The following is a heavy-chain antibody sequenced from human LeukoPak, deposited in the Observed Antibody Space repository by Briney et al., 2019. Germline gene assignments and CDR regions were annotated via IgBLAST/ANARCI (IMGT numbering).Heavy chain of an antibody. J-gene: IGHJ4*02. Sequence: GESLKISCKGSGYSFPTYWIAWVRQMPGKGLEWMGIIYPGDSDTRYSPSFQGQVTISADKSISTAYLQWSSLKAPDTAMYYCARREGCSSTSCYSHFDYWGQGTLVTVSS. V-gene: IGHV5-51*01. CDR1: GYSFPTYW. CDR2: IYPGDSDT. CDR3: ARREGCSSTSCYSHFDY. D-gene: IGHD2-2*01.